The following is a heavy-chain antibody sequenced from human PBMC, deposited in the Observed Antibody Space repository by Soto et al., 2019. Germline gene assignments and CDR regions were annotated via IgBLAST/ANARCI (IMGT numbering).Heavy chain of an antibody. J-gene: IGHJ4*02. Sequence: TVADGTKSDYGGSWILKPPGKGLEWIGYIHYSETTCYNPSLKRRVTISEDTSKNQFSLKLTSVTAADTAVYHCAKGYSTIRYRVEYWGQGTLDIVSS. V-gene: IGHV4-59*01. CDR3: AKGYSTIRYRVEY. CDR1: DGTKSDYG. CDR2: IHYSETT. D-gene: IGHD1-26*01.